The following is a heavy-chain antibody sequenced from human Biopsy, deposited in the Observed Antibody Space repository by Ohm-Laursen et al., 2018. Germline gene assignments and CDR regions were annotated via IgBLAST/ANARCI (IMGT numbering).Heavy chain of an antibody. CDR1: GGSISGSS. J-gene: IGHJ3*01. V-gene: IGHV4-59*12. CDR3: AREDEGLLRALDL. Sequence: GTLSLTCTVSGGSISGSSWSWIRQAPGKGLEWIGYISYSRDTNYNPSLKSRITISVDTSKNQFSLKMTSLTAADTAVYFCAREDEGLLRALDLWGQGTMVTVSS. CDR2: ISYSRDT. D-gene: IGHD3-3*01.